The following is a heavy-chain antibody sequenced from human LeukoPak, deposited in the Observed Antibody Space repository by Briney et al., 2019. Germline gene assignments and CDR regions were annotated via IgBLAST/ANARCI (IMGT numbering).Heavy chain of an antibody. Sequence: ASVKVSCKASGYNFTGYYMHWVRQAPGHGLEWMGIINPSGGTTSYAQKFQGRVTVTRDTSTSTVYMELSSLRSEDTAVYYCARDLVVVTGLRTRGSFDIWGQGTMVTVSS. D-gene: IGHD2-21*02. CDR2: INPSGGTT. V-gene: IGHV1-46*01. J-gene: IGHJ3*02. CDR1: GYNFTGYY. CDR3: ARDLVVVTGLRTRGSFDI.